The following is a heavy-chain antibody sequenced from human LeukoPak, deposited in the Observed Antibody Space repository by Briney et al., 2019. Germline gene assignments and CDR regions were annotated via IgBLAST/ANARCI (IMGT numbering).Heavy chain of an antibody. V-gene: IGHV5-51*01. CDR2: IYPGDSDT. Sequence: GESLKISCKGSGYSFTSYWIGWVRQMPGKGLEWMGIIYPGDSDTRYSPSFQGQVTISADKSVSTAYLQWSSLKASDTAMYYCARAHSSGYLMYYFDNWGQGTLVTVSS. CDR3: ARAHSSGYLMYYFDN. CDR1: GYSFTSYW. D-gene: IGHD3-22*01. J-gene: IGHJ4*02.